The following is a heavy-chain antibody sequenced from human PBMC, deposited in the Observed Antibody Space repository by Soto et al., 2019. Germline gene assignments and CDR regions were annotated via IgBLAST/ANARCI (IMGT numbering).Heavy chain of an antibody. V-gene: IGHV1-18*04. D-gene: IGHD6-13*01. CDR1: GYTFTSYG. J-gene: IGHJ5*02. CDR2: ISAYNGNT. CDR3: ARSAVGIAAAGNHSYPYNWFDP. Sequence: ASVKVSCKASGYTFTSYGISWVRQAPGQGLEWMGWISAYNGNTNYAQKLQGRVTMTTDTSTSTAYMELRSLRSDDTAVYYCARSAVGIAAAGNHSYPYNWFDPWGQGTLVTVSS.